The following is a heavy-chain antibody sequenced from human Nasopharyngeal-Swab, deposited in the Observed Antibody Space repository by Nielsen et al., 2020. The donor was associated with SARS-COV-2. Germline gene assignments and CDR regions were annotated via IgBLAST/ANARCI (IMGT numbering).Heavy chain of an antibody. Sequence: ASVKVSCKASGYTFTGYYMHWVRQAPGQGLEWMGWINPNSGGTNYAQKFQGWVTMTRDTSISTAYMELSRLRSDDTAVYYCATKPGIAVAGPIDCWGQGTLVTVSS. CDR3: ATKPGIAVAGPIDC. CDR2: INPNSGGT. V-gene: IGHV1-2*04. D-gene: IGHD6-19*01. CDR1: GYTFTGYY. J-gene: IGHJ4*02.